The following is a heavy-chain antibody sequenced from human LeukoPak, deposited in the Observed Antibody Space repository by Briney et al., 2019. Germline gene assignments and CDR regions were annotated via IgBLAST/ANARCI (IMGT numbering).Heavy chain of an antibody. CDR2: ISAYNGNT. Sequence: ASVKVSCKASGYTITGYYMHWVRQAPGQGLEWMGWISAYNGNTNYAQKLQGRVTMTTDTSTSTAYMELRSLRSDDTAVYYCARATGAGLRYFDWLFPESYYFDYWGQGTLVTVSS. V-gene: IGHV1-18*04. J-gene: IGHJ4*02. CDR1: GYTITGYY. D-gene: IGHD3-9*01. CDR3: ARATGAGLRYFDWLFPESYYFDY.